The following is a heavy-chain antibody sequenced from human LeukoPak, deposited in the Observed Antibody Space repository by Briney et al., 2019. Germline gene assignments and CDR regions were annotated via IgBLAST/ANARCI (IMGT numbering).Heavy chain of an antibody. CDR2: IYPGDSDT. D-gene: IGHD3-22*01. CDR3: ARHGGGYNYYDSSGYYPLDY. Sequence: GESLKISCKGSGYSFASYWIGWVRHMPGKGLEWMGIIYPGDSDTRYSPSFQGQVTISADKSISTAYLQWSSLKASDTAMYYCARHGGGYNYYDSSGYYPLDYWGQGTLVTVSS. CDR1: GYSFASYW. V-gene: IGHV5-51*01. J-gene: IGHJ4*02.